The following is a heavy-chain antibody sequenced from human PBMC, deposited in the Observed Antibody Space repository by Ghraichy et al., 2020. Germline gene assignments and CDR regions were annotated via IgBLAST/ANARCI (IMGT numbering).Heavy chain of an antibody. D-gene: IGHD2-2*01. CDR1: GYTFTSYD. CDR2: MNPNSGNT. CDR3: ARAHRLGYTRYGSSTSCSKTTWPMGY. J-gene: IGHJ4*02. Sequence: ASVKVSCKASGYTFTSYDINWVRQATGQGLEWMGWMNPNSGNTGYAQKFQGRVTMTRNTSISTAYMELSSLRSEDTAVYYCARAHRLGYTRYGSSTSCSKTTWPMGYWGQGTLVTVSS. V-gene: IGHV1-8*01.